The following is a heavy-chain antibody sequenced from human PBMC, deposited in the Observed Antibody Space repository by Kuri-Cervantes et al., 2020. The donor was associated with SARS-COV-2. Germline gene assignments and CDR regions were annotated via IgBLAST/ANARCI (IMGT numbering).Heavy chain of an antibody. CDR1: GFSFSMYC. J-gene: IGHJ3*02. Sequence: GESLRLSCAASGFSFSMYCMSWVRQAPGKWLEWVAKIKKDGSEKYYVDSVKGQFTISRDNAKNSLYLQMNSLRAENTAVYYCAREQWLELDAFDIWGQGTMVTVSS. V-gene: IGHV3-7*01. CDR3: AREQWLELDAFDI. D-gene: IGHD6-19*01. CDR2: IKKDGSEK.